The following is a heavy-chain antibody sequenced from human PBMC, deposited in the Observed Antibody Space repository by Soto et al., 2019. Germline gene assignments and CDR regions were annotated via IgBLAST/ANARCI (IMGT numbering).Heavy chain of an antibody. CDR3: ARGYSRSRHYYYYHMDV. Sequence: TSETLSLTCTVSGGSISSYYWSWIRQPPGKGLEWIGYIYYSGSTNYNPSLKSRVTISVDTSKNQFSLKLSSVTAADTAVYYCARGYSRSRHYYYYHMDVWGKGTKVTVSS. CDR1: GGSISSYY. V-gene: IGHV4-59*01. CDR2: IYYSGST. D-gene: IGHD6-13*01. J-gene: IGHJ6*03.